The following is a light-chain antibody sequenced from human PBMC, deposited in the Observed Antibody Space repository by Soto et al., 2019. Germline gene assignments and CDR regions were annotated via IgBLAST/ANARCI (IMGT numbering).Light chain of an antibody. CDR1: QSIANS. CDR2: GAS. Sequence: EIVLTQSPGTLSLSPGERASLSCRASQSIANSLAWYQQKPGQAPRLLIFGASNRATGIPDRFSGSGSGTDFTLTISRLEPEDVATYYCQKYNSAPYTFGQGTKLEIK. V-gene: IGKV3-20*01. CDR3: QKYNSAPYT. J-gene: IGKJ2*01.